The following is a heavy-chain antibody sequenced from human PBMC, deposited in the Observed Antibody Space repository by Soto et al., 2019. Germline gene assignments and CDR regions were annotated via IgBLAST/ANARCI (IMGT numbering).Heavy chain of an antibody. CDR3: ARDLWVEPELYYYGMDV. J-gene: IGHJ6*02. Sequence: LSLTCTVSGDSISSADYDWSWIRHTPVNGLDWSGHIFYSGTTYYNPSLKSRLTISVDTSKNHFSLRLTSVTAADTAVYYCARDLWVEPELYYYGMDVWGQGTTVTVSS. CDR1: GDSISSADYD. CDR2: IFYSGTT. V-gene: IGHV4-30-4*01. D-gene: IGHD1-1*01.